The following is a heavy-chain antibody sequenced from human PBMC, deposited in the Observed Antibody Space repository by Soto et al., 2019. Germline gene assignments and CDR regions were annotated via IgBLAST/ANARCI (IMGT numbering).Heavy chain of an antibody. V-gene: IGHV3-7*03. CDR3: ARYPNPTVAGLPFDL. Sequence: EVQLVESGGGLVQPGGSLRLSCAASGFTFSSYWMCWVRQAPGKGLEWVAHTRQDGGQEYYVDSVKGRFTISRDNAKNSLYLQMNSLRVEDTAVYYCARYPNPTVAGLPFDLWGQGTLVTVSS. CDR1: GFTFSSYW. D-gene: IGHD6-19*01. CDR2: TRQDGGQE. J-gene: IGHJ4*02.